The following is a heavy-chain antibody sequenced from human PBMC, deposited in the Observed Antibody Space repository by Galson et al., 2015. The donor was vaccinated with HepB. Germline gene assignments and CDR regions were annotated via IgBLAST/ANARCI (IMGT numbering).Heavy chain of an antibody. V-gene: IGHV3-30*18. D-gene: IGHD2-15*01. CDR1: GFTFSSYG. J-gene: IGHJ4*02. CDR3: AKARDIVVVVAATPVDY. CDR2: ISYDGSNK. Sequence: SLRLSCAASGFTFSSYGMHWVRQAPGKGLEWVAVISYDGSNKYYADSVKGRFTISRDNSKNTLYLQMNSLRAEDTAVYYCAKARDIVVVVAATPVDYWGQGTLVTVSS.